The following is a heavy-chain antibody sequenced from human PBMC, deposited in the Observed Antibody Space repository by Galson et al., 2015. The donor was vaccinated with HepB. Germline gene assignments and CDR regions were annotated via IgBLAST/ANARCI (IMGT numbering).Heavy chain of an antibody. CDR1: GFTFSSYS. J-gene: IGHJ4*02. CDR3: ARAYDSSDSNFDY. Sequence: SLRLSCAASGFTFSSYSMNWVRQAPGKGLEWVSSISSSSSYIYYADSVKGRFTISRDNAKNSLYLQMNSLRAEDTAVYYCARAYDSSDSNFDYWGQGTLVTVSS. V-gene: IGHV3-21*01. CDR2: ISSSSSYI. D-gene: IGHD3-22*01.